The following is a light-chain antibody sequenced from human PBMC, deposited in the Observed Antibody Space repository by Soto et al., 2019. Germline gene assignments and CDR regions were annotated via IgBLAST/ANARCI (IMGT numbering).Light chain of an antibody. CDR2: KAS. CDR3: QQYDSYPWT. V-gene: IGKV1-5*03. J-gene: IGKJ1*01. CDR1: QTISSW. Sequence: DIQITQSPSTLSASVGDRFTSAFRASQTISSWLAWYQQKPGKAPKLLIFKASSLQTGVPSKFSGSGSGTEFTLTICSLQPDDFATYYCQQYDSYPWTFGQGTKVDIK.